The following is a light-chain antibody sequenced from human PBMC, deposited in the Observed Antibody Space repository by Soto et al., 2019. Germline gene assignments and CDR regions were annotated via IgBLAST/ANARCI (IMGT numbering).Light chain of an antibody. J-gene: IGLJ3*02. V-gene: IGLV1-40*01. Sequence: QCVLAQPPSVSGAPGQRVTISCTGSSSNIGAGFDVHWYQQVPGTVAKLLIYGNHNRPSGVPDRFSGSKSGTSASLAIPGLQAEDGADYYCQSFDTTLSSWLFGGGTQLTVL. CDR3: QSFDTTLSSWL. CDR2: GNH. CDR1: SSNIGAGFD.